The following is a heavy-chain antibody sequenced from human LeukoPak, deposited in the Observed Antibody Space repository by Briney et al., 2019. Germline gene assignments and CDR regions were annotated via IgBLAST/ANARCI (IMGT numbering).Heavy chain of an antibody. J-gene: IGHJ4*02. D-gene: IGHD5-18*01. CDR3: ARDQGGGYSYGWQSFDY. CDR2: ISSSSSTI. CDR1: GFTFSSYS. V-gene: IGHV3-48*04. Sequence: GVSLRLSCAASGFTFSSYSMNWVRQAPGKGLEWVSYISSSSSTIYYADSVKGRFTISRDNAKNSLYLQMNSLRAEDTAVYYCARDQGGGYSYGWQSFDYWGQGTLVTVSS.